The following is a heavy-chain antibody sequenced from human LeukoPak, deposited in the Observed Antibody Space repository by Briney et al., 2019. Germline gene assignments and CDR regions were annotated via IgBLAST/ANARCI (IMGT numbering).Heavy chain of an antibody. V-gene: IGHV4-4*02. CDR2: ILHSGST. J-gene: IGHJ4*02. Sequence: TSGTLSLTCAVSGGSISSTNWWSWLRQPPGKGLEWIGEILHSGSTNYNPSLKSRVYMSVDKSENHFSLRLSSVTAADTAVYYCATYYESTGYRFDYWGQGALVTVSS. D-gene: IGHD3-22*01. CDR1: GGSISSTNW. CDR3: ATYYESTGYRFDY.